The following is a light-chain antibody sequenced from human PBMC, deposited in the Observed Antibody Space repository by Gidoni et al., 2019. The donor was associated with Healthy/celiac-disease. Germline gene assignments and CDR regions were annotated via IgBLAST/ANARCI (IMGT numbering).Light chain of an antibody. J-gene: IGKJ1*01. CDR2: KAS. CDR1: QSISSW. Sequence: DIQRTQSPSTLSASVGDRVTITCRASQSISSWLAWYQQKPGKAPKLLIYKASSLESGVPSRFSGSGSGTEFTLTISSLQSDDFATYYCQQYNSYSPWTFGQGTKVEIK. CDR3: QQYNSYSPWT. V-gene: IGKV1-5*03.